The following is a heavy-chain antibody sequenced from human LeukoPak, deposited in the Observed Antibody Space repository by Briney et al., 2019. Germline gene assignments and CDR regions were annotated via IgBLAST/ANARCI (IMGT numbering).Heavy chain of an antibody. CDR1: GGSFSGYY. J-gene: IGHJ6*04. Sequence: SETLSLTCAVYGGSFSGYYWSWIRQPPGKGLEWIREINHSGSTNYNPSLKSRVIISVDTSKNQFSLKLSSVTAADTAVYYCARTSDIVVVPAAYGMDVWGKGTTVTVSS. D-gene: IGHD2-2*01. V-gene: IGHV4-34*01. CDR3: ARTSDIVVVPAAYGMDV. CDR2: INHSGST.